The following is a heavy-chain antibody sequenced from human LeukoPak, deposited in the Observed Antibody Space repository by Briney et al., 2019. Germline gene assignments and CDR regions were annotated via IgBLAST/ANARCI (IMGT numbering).Heavy chain of an antibody. CDR1: GFTFSSYG. J-gene: IGHJ1*01. Sequence: GGSLRLSCAASGFTFSSYGMHWVRQAPGKGLEWVAFIRYDGSNKYYADSVKGRFTISRDNSKNTLYLQMNSLRAEDTAVYYCATVGYCTNGVCRARAEYFQHWGQGTLVTVSS. CDR3: ATVGYCTNGVCRARAEYFQH. V-gene: IGHV3-30*02. D-gene: IGHD2-8*01. CDR2: IRYDGSNK.